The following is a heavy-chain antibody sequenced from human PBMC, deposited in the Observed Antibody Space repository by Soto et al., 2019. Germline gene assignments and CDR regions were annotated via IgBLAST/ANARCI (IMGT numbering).Heavy chain of an antibody. J-gene: IGHJ6*02. CDR3: AKGTNYSGSNLNHSYYGMDV. Sequence: GVSLRLSCAASGFTFSSYAMSWVRQSPGKGLEWVSAISGSGGSTYYADSVKGRFTISRDNSKNTLYLQMNSLRAEDTAVYYCAKGTNYSGSNLNHSYYGMDVRGQRNTLT. V-gene: IGHV3-23*01. CDR1: GFTFSSYA. CDR2: ISGSGGST. D-gene: IGHD1-26*01.